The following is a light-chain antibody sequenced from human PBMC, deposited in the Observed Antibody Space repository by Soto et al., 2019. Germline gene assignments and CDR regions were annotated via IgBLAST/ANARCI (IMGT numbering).Light chain of an antibody. V-gene: IGKV1-12*01. CDR2: GAS. J-gene: IGKJ4*01. CDR3: QQATRFPVS. CDR1: QDISRW. Sequence: DIQMTQSPSSVSASVGDRVTITCRASQDISRWLAWYQQKPGKAPKLLIYGASNLQSGVPSRFSGSGSGTDFTLTISSLQPEVFATYYCQQATRFPVSFGGGTKVEIK.